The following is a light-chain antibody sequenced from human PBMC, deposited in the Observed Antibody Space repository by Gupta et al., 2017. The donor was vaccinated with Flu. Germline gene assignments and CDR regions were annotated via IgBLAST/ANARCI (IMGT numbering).Light chain of an antibody. Sequence: DIQMTQSPSTLSASVGDRVTITCRASQSIDIWLAWYQQKPGKVPKLLIYKASTLEIGVPSRFSGSGAGTEFTLTSNSLQPDDSANYYCQRYDSLWTFGQGTRVEVK. CDR1: QSIDIW. V-gene: IGKV1-5*03. CDR3: QRYDSLWT. J-gene: IGKJ1*01. CDR2: KAS.